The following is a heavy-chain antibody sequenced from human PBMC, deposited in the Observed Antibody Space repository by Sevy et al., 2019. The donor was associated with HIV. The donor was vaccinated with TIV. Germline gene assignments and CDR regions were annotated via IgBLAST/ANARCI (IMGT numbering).Heavy chain of an antibody. CDR2: INPNSGGT. V-gene: IGHV1-2*02. J-gene: IGHJ4*02. D-gene: IGHD2-2*02. CDR1: GYTFTGYY. CDR3: ARDICSSTSCYTGDY. Sequence: ASVKVSCKASGYTFTGYYMHWVRQAPGQGLEWMGWINPNSGGTNYPQKFQGRVTMTRETSISTAYMGLSRLRSDDTAAYYCARDICSSTSCYTGDYWAQGTLVTVSS.